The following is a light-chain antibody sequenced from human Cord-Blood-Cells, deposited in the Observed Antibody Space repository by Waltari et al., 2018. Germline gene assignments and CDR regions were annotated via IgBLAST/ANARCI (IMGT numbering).Light chain of an antibody. V-gene: IGLV1-44*01. Sequence: QSVRTHPPSASWTPGPRVTISCSGSSSTIGGNTVNWYQQLPGTAPKILIYSNNPRPPGVPDRSSGSKSGTSASLAISGLQSEDEADYYCAAWDDSLNGWVFGGGTKLTVL. CDR1: SSTIGGNT. CDR3: AAWDDSLNGWV. J-gene: IGLJ3*02. CDR2: SNN.